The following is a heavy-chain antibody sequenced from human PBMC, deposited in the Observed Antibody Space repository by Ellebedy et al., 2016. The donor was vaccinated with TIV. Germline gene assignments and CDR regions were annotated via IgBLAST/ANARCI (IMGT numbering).Heavy chain of an antibody. Sequence: PGGSLRLSCAASGFTFSSYWMSWVRQAPGKGLEWVANIKQDGSEKYYVDSVKGRFTISRDNAKNSLYLQMNSLRAEDTAVYYCARDVPPRLEWSGYYYFDYWGQGTLVTVSS. CDR2: IKQDGSEK. CDR3: ARDVPPRLEWSGYYYFDY. V-gene: IGHV3-7*01. CDR1: GFTFSSYW. D-gene: IGHD3-3*01. J-gene: IGHJ4*02.